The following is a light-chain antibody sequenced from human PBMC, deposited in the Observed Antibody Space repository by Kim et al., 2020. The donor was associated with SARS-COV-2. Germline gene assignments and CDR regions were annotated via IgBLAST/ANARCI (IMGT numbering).Light chain of an antibody. Sequence: QKVPISFSGRGSNIRVNYVSWYPQFPGAAPKLLFFGNDKRPSGIPNRFSASKSGTSATLDSAGLQTGDVAHYYCGSWVTRLGTEVFGGRTQLTVL. J-gene: IGLJ2*01. CDR3: GSWVTRLGTEV. V-gene: IGLV1-51*01. CDR1: GSNIRVNY. CDR2: GND.